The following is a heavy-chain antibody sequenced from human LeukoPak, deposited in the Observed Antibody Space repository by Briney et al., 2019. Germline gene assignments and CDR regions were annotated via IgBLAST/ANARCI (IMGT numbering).Heavy chain of an antibody. J-gene: IGHJ6*04. V-gene: IGHV1-69*06. CDR3: AREEGGYGGYASGGMDV. CDR1: GGTFSSYA. Sequence: ASVKVSCKASGGTFSSYAISWVRQAPGQGLEWMGGIIPIFGTANYAQKFQGRVTITADKSTSTAYMELSSLRSEDTAVYYCAREEGGYGGYASGGMDVWGKGTTVTVSS. CDR2: IIPIFGTA. D-gene: IGHD4-17*01.